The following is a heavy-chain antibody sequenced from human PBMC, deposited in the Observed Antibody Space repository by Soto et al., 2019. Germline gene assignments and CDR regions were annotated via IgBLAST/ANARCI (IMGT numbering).Heavy chain of an antibody. Sequence: GSLKISCKGSGYSFTSYWIGWVRQMPGKGLEWMGIIYPGDSDTRYSPSFQGQVTISADKSISTAYLQWSSLKASDTAMYYCARFGHPRRKDYYGMDVWGQGTTVTVSS. CDR2: IYPGDSDT. CDR1: GYSFTSYW. CDR3: ARFGHPRRKDYYGMDV. V-gene: IGHV5-51*01. J-gene: IGHJ6*02. D-gene: IGHD3-16*01.